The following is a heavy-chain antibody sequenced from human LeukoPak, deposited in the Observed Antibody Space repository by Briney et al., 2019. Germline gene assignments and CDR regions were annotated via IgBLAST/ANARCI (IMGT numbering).Heavy chain of an antibody. J-gene: IGHJ4*02. Sequence: SVKVSCKASGGTFSSYAISWVRQAPGQGLEWVGGIIPIFGTANYAQKFQGRVTITADESTSTAYMELSSLRSEDTAVYYCARDSHRIYSYGLFDYWGQGTLVTVSS. CDR2: IIPIFGTA. CDR3: ARDSHRIYSYGLFDY. CDR1: GGTFSSYA. D-gene: IGHD5-18*01. V-gene: IGHV1-69*13.